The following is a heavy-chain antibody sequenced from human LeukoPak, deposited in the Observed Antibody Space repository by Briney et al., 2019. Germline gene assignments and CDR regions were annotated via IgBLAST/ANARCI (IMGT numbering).Heavy chain of an antibody. J-gene: IGHJ4*02. D-gene: IGHD6-13*01. CDR3: ARDQVIHSSSWQPLDY. CDR1: GGSISSSSYY. CDR2: IYYSGST. Sequence: PSETLSLTCTVSGGSISSSSYYWGWIRQPPGKGLEWIGSIYYSGSTYYNPSLKSRVAISVDTSKNQFSLKLSSVTAADTAVYYCARDQVIHSSSWQPLDYWGQGTLVTVSS. V-gene: IGHV4-39*02.